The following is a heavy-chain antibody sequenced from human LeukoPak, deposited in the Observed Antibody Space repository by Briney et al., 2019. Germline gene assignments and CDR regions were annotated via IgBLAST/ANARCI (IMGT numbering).Heavy chain of an antibody. J-gene: IGHJ5*02. V-gene: IGHV4-39*07. CDR1: GGSISGSSYY. CDR3: ARAGYSKEDWFDP. Sequence: SETLSLTCTVSGGSISGSSYYWGWIRQPPGKGLEWIGSIYYSGSTYYNPSLKSRVTISVDTSKNQFSLKLSSVTAADTAVYYCARAGYSKEDWFDPWGQGTLVTVSS. CDR2: IYYSGST. D-gene: IGHD4-11*01.